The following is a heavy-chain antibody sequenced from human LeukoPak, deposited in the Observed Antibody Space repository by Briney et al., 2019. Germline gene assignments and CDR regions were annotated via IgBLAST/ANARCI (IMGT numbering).Heavy chain of an antibody. Sequence: PSETLSLTCTVSGVSNSSSNSYWSWIRQPPGKGLEWIGYIFYSGSTNYNPSLKSRVTISVDTSKNQFSLKLSSVTAADTAVYYCARVYYSNSYDYWYFDLWGRGTLVTVSS. D-gene: IGHD6-13*01. CDR1: GVSNSSSNSY. CDR3: ARVYYSNSYDYWYFDL. V-gene: IGHV4-61*01. J-gene: IGHJ2*01. CDR2: IFYSGST.